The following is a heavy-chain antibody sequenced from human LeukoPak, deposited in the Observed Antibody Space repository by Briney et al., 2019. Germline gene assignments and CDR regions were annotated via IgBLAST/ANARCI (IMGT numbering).Heavy chain of an antibody. CDR1: GYTFTSYG. CDR3: AGEGIAARRSRYMDV. CDR2: ISAYNGNT. J-gene: IGHJ6*03. Sequence: EASVKVSCKSSGYTFTSYGISWVRQAPGQGLEWMGWISAYNGNTNYAQKLQGRVTMTTDTSTSTAYMELRSLRSDDTAVYYCAGEGIAARRSRYMDVWGKGTTVTVSS. V-gene: IGHV1-18*01. D-gene: IGHD6-6*01.